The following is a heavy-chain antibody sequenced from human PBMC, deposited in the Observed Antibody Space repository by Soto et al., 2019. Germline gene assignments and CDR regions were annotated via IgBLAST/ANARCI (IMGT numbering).Heavy chain of an antibody. Sequence: QVQLQESGPGLVKSSETLSLTCTVSGGSIRSYYWSWIRQSAGKGLEWLGRIYTSGSTDYNPSLKSRVTMSVDTSKSQFSLKLSSVTAADTAVYYCSSGSYVVGSEYWGQGTLVTVSS. CDR1: GGSIRSYY. CDR3: SSGSYVVGSEY. J-gene: IGHJ4*02. V-gene: IGHV4-4*07. CDR2: IYTSGST. D-gene: IGHD2-15*01.